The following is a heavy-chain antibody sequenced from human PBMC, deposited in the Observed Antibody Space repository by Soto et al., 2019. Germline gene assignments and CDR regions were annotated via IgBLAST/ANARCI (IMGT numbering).Heavy chain of an antibody. J-gene: IGHJ6*02. V-gene: IGHV3-30*18. Sequence: GGSLRLPCAASGFTFSSYGMHWVRQAPGKGLEWVAVISYDGSNKYYADSVKGRFTISRDNSKNTLYLQMNSLRAEDTAVYYCAKDRPSGSRPYYYGMDVWAQGTTVTVSS. CDR3: AKDRPSGSRPYYYGMDV. D-gene: IGHD1-26*01. CDR1: GFTFSSYG. CDR2: ISYDGSNK.